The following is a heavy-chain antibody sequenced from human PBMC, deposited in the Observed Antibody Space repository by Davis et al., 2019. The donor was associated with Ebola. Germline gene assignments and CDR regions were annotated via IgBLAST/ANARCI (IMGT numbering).Heavy chain of an antibody. D-gene: IGHD5-12*01. CDR1: GGSISSYY. CDR2: IYYSGST. Sequence: SETLSLTCTVSGGSISSYYWSWIRQPPGKGLEWIGYIYYSGSTNYNPSLKSRVTISVDTSKNQFSLKLSSVTAEDTAVYYCARGYAGFYYYGMDVWGQGTTVTVSS. V-gene: IGHV4-59*01. CDR3: ARGYAGFYYYGMDV. J-gene: IGHJ6*02.